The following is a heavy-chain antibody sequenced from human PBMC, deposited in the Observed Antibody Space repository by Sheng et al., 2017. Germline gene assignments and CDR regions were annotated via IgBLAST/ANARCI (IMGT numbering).Heavy chain of an antibody. CDR1: GGSFSGYY. J-gene: IGHJ1*01. CDR2: INHSGST. D-gene: IGHD2-15*01. Sequence: QVQLQQWGAGLLKPSETLSLTCAVYGGSFSGYYWSWIRQPPGKGLEWIGEINHSGSTNYNPSLKSRVTISVDTSKNQFSLKLSSVTAADTAVYYCARRVYCSGGSCYRYFQHWGQGTLVTVSS. V-gene: IGHV4-34*01. CDR3: ARRVYCSGGSCYRYFQH.